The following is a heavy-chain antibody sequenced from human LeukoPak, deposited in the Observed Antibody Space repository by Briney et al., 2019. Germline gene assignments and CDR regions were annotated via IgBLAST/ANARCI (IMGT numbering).Heavy chain of an antibody. Sequence: SGGSLRLFCAASGFTFSTYYMTWVRQVPGKGLEWVAGIKQDGSENYYVDSVKGRFTISRDNSRNSLYLQMNNLRAEDTVVYFCVRERYCTTATCYVGVPFDYWGQGTLVTVSS. V-gene: IGHV3-7*01. CDR1: GFTFSTYY. J-gene: IGHJ4*02. D-gene: IGHD2-2*01. CDR2: IKQDGSEN. CDR3: VRERYCTTATCYVGVPFDY.